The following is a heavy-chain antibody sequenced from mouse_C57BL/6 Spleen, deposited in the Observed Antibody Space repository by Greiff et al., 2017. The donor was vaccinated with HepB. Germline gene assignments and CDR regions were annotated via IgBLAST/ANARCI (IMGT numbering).Heavy chain of an antibody. CDR1: GFKIKGYY. V-gene: IGHV14-2*01. J-gene: IGHJ4*01. CDR2: NDPEDGET. CDR3: ARDSSGYDAMDY. Sequence: DVKLPESGAALGKPGASGKLSCTGSGFKIKGYYMEWVKQRTEQGLEWNGRNDPEDGETKYAPKFQGKATITADTSSNTAYLQLSSLTSEDTAVYYCARDSSGYDAMDYWGQGTSVTVSS. D-gene: IGHD3-2*02.